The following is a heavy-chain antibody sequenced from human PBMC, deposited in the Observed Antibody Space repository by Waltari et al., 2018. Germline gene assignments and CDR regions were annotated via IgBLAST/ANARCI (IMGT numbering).Heavy chain of an antibody. Sequence: QVQLQESGPGLVTPSETLSLTCTVAGGSISSYSWSWRRQPPGKGLEWIGYIYYSGSTNYNPSLKSRVTISVDTSKNQFSLKLSSVTAADTAVYYCARQYGDYKYNWFDPWGQGTLVTVSS. D-gene: IGHD4-17*01. CDR1: GGSISSYS. CDR2: IYYSGST. J-gene: IGHJ5*02. V-gene: IGHV4-59*08. CDR3: ARQYGDYKYNWFDP.